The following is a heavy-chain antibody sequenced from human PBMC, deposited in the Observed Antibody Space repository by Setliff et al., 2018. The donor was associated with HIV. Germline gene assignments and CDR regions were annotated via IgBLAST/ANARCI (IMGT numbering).Heavy chain of an antibody. Sequence: ASVKVSYKVSGYTLSELSIHWVRQAPGKGLEWMGGFDPQHGETIYAQKFQDRVTMTEKTSTDTAYMELSSLRSDDTAVYYCATFYDSGTLTSFDYWGQGTLVTVSS. CDR2: FDPQHGET. D-gene: IGHD3-10*01. J-gene: IGHJ4*02. CDR1: GYTLSELS. CDR3: ATFYDSGTLTSFDY. V-gene: IGHV1-24*01.